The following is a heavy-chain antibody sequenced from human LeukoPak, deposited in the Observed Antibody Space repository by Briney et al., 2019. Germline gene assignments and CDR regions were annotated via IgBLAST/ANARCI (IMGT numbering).Heavy chain of an antibody. V-gene: IGHV4-34*01. CDR1: GESLSGHY. CDR3: AKTPTALVRGGYYFDN. J-gene: IGHJ4*02. CDR2: INHIGST. Sequence: PSETLSLTCAVYGESLSGHYWSWIRQPPGKGPEWIGEINHIGSTNYNPSLKSRVTILVDTSKNQFSLRLSSVTAADTAVYYCAKTPTALVRGGYYFDNWGRGTLVTVSS. D-gene: IGHD6-6*01.